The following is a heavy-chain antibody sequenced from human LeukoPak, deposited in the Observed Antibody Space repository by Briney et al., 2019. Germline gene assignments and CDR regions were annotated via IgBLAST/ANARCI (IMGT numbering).Heavy chain of an antibody. CDR2: ISSSGSTI. Sequence: GGSLRLSCAASGFTFSDFYMSWIRQAPGKGLEWVSYISSSGSTIYYADSVKGRFTISRDNAKNSLYLQMNSLRAEDTAVYYCARVTVTDAFDIWGQGTMVTVSS. D-gene: IGHD4-17*01. CDR3: ARVTVTDAFDI. J-gene: IGHJ3*02. V-gene: IGHV3-11*01. CDR1: GFTFSDFY.